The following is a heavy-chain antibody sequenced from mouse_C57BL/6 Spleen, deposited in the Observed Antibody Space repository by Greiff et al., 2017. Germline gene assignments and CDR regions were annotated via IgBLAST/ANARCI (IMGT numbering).Heavy chain of an antibody. V-gene: IGHV1-72*01. CDR1: GYAFSSSW. J-gene: IGHJ1*03. CDR2: IDPNSGGT. CDR3: ARSLYYGTGYFDV. Sequence: QVQLQQSGPELVKPGASVKISCKASGYAFSSSWMNWVKQRPGKGLEWIGRIDPNSGGTKYNEKFKSKATLTVDKPSSTAYMQLSSLTSEDSAVYYCARSLYYGTGYFDVWGTGTTVTVSS. D-gene: IGHD1-1*01.